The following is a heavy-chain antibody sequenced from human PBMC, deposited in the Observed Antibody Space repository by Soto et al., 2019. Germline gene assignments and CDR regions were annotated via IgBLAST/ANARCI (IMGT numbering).Heavy chain of an antibody. CDR1: GGSFSGYY. V-gene: IGHV4-34*01. J-gene: IGHJ6*02. D-gene: IGHD6-13*01. Sequence: SETLSLTCAVSGGSFSGYYWSWIRQPPGKGLEWIGEINHSGSTNYSPSFQGQVTISADKSISTAYLQWSSLKASDTAMYYCARTSAAGKYYYGMDVWGQGTTVTVSS. CDR3: ARTSAAGKYYYGMDV. CDR2: INHSGST.